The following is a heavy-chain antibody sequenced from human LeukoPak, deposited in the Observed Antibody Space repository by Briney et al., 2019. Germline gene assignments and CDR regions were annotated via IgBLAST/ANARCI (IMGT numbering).Heavy chain of an antibody. J-gene: IGHJ4*02. D-gene: IGHD3-22*01. V-gene: IGHV3-30*02. CDR3: AKSRTSGYYYEDY. Sequence: DSVNGRFTISRDNSKNTMYLQMNSLRADDTAVYYCAKSRTSGYYYEDYWCQGTLVTVSS.